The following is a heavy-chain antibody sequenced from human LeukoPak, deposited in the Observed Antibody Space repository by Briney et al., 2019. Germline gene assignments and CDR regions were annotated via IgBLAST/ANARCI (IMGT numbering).Heavy chain of an antibody. CDR1: GFTFSTYS. D-gene: IGHD3-9*01. V-gene: IGHV3-48*02. Sequence: GGSLRLSCAASGFTFSTYSMHWVRQAPGKGLEWVSYISASSSTMYYADSVKGRFTVSRDNAKNSLYLQMNSLRDDDTALYYCARALRSTGNWFDPWGQGTLVTVSS. CDR3: ARALRSTGNWFDP. CDR2: ISASSSTM. J-gene: IGHJ5*02.